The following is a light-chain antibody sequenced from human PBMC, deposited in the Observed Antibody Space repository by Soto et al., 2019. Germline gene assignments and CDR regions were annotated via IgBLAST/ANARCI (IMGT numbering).Light chain of an antibody. J-gene: IGKJ1*01. CDR1: QSISSW. V-gene: IGKV1-5*03. Sequence: PSTLSASVADRVTITCRASQSISSWLAWYQQKPGKAPKLLIYKASTLKSGVPSRFSGSGFGAEFTLTISSLQPDDFATYYCQHYNSYSEAFGQGIKVDI. CDR2: KAS. CDR3: QHYNSYSEA.